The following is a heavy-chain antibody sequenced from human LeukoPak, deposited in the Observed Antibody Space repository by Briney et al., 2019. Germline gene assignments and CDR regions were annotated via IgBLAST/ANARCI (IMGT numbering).Heavy chain of an antibody. J-gene: IGHJ4*02. V-gene: IGHV3-48*03. D-gene: IGHD3-10*01. CDR2: ISSSGSTI. Sequence: GGSLRLSCAASGFTFSSYEMNWVRQAPGKGLEWVSYISSSGSTIYYADSVKGRFTISRDNSKNTLYLQMNSLRAEDTAVYYCAMKGGSGSYYAAFDYWGQGTLVTVSS. CDR3: AMKGGSGSYYAAFDY. CDR1: GFTFSSYE.